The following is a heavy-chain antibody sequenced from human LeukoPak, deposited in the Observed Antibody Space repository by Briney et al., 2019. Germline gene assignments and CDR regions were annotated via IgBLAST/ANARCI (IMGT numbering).Heavy chain of an antibody. CDR2: ISAYNGNT. CDR3: ARGSCAAAGTCFDY. V-gene: IGHV1-18*01. J-gene: IGHJ4*02. Sequence: ASVKVSCEASGFTFSSYDMNWVRQAPGQGLEWMGWISAYNGNTNYAQKLQGRVTITTDTSTSLAYMETRGLRCDDTAVYYCARGSCAAAGTCFDYWGQGTLVTVSS. D-gene: IGHD6-13*01. CDR1: GFTFSSYD.